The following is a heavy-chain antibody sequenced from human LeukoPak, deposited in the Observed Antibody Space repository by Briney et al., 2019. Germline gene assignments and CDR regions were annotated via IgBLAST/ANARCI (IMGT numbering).Heavy chain of an antibody. D-gene: IGHD3-9*01. J-gene: IGHJ5*02. CDR2: IYTSWST. CDR1: GGSISSYY. CDR3: ARDYYYDILTGYLNWFDP. Sequence: SETLSLTCTVSGGSISSYYWSWIRQPAGKGLEWIGRIYTSWSTNYNPSLKSRVTMSVDTSKNQFSLTLSSVTAADTAVYYCARDYYYDILTGYLNWFDPWGQGTLVTVSS. V-gene: IGHV4-4*07.